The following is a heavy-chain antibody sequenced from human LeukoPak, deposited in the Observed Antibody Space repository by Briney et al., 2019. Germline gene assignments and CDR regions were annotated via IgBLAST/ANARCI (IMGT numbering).Heavy chain of an antibody. CDR2: IWYDGSNK. Sequence: PGGSLRLSCAASGFSFYTYAMHWVRQAPGKGLEWVAVIWYDGSNKYYADSVKGRFTISRDNSKNTLYLQMNSLRAEDTAVYYCARDLSEGYYYDSSGYSLDYWGQGTLVTVSS. CDR3: ARDLSEGYYYDSSGYSLDY. D-gene: IGHD3-22*01. V-gene: IGHV3-33*08. J-gene: IGHJ4*02. CDR1: GFSFYTYA.